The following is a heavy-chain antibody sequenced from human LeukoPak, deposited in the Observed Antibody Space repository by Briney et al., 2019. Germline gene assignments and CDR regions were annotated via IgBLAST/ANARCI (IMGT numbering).Heavy chain of an antibody. J-gene: IGHJ4*02. D-gene: IGHD6-19*01. CDR1: GVTISSYY. CDR2: IYYSGST. CDR3: ARADSSGWYEVDY. V-gene: IGHV4-59*01. Sequence: SETLTLTCTVSGVTISSYYLNWIRQPPGKGLEWIGYIYYSGSTNYNPALTSRVTISVDTSKNQFSLKLSSVTAADTAVYYCARADSSGWYEVDYWGQGTLVTVSS.